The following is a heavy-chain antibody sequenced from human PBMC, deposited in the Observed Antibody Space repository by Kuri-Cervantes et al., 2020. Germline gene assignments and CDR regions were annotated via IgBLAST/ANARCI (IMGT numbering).Heavy chain of an antibody. CDR1: GGAFRGYY. CDR3: ARLGGYCSGGSCPDY. V-gene: IGHV4-34*01. Sequence: GSLRLSCAVYGGAFRGYYWNWIHQSPGGGLEWIGEINHSGSTNYNPSLKSRATMSVDTSKNQFSLNLNSVTAADTAVYYCARLGGYCSGGSCPDYWGQGTLVTVSS. CDR2: INHSGST. D-gene: IGHD2-15*01. J-gene: IGHJ4*02.